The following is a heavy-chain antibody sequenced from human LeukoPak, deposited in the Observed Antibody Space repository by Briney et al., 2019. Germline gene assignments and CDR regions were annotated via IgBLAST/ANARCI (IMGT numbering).Heavy chain of an antibody. V-gene: IGHV3-33*08. CDR2: IWYDGSNK. J-gene: IGHJ2*01. D-gene: IGHD3-9*01. CDR1: GFTFSSYG. Sequence: GGSLRLSCAASGFTFSSYGMHWVRQAPGKGLEWVAVIWYDGSNKYYPDSVKGRFTISRDNSKNTLYLQMNSLRAEDTAVYYCAREVLDYDIVTGYDKDWYFDLWGRGTLVTVSS. CDR3: AREVLDYDIVTGYDKDWYFDL.